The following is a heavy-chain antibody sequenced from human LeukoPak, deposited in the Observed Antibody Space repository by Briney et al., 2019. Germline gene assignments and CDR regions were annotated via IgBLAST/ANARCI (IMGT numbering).Heavy chain of an antibody. CDR3: ARHAAVEGSSGWSPLWWFDP. J-gene: IGHJ5*02. CDR1: GYSISTSNW. CDR2: IYYTGST. D-gene: IGHD6-19*01. V-gene: IGHV4-28*01. Sequence: SDTLSLTCAVSGYSISTSNWWGWIRQSPGKGLEWIGYIYYTGSTYYNPSLKSRVTMSVDTSKNQFSLKLSSVTAADTAVYYCARHAAVEGSSGWSPLWWFDPWGQGTLVTVSS.